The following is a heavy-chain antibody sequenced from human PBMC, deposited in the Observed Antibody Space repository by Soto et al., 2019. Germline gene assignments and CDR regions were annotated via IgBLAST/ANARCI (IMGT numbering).Heavy chain of an antibody. D-gene: IGHD2-2*03. CDR3: ARLNGYCISTNCHCYYGMDV. J-gene: IGHJ6*02. Sequence: SETLSLTCTVSGGSVSSSSYSWGWIRQSPGKGLEWIGTIYSSENTYYNPSLLSRVTISVDTSKNEFSLRLGSVTAADTAVYYCARLNGYCISTNCHCYYGMDVWGQGTTVTVSS. V-gene: IGHV4-39*01. CDR1: GGSVSSSSYS. CDR2: IYSSENT.